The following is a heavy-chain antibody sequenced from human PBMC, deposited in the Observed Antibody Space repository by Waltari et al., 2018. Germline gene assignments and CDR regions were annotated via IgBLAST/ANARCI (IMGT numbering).Heavy chain of an antibody. CDR1: GFTFSDHS. CDR3: ARANSRHTQEYHGMDV. CDR2: ISSGSTYI. Sequence: EVQLVESGGGLVKPGGSLRLSCEASGFTFSDHSMHWVRQAPGKGLEWVASISSGSTYIFYSDLVKGRFFISRDNANNSLYLQMNSLTAEDTAVYYCARANSRHTQEYHGMDVWGQGTTITVSS. J-gene: IGHJ6*02. V-gene: IGHV3-21*02. D-gene: IGHD6-6*01.